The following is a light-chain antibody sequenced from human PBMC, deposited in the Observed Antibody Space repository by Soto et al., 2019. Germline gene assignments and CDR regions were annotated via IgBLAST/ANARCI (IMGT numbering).Light chain of an antibody. V-gene: IGLV1-44*01. CDR3: SVWDETLNGWRV. CDR2: ADN. Sequence: QSALTQPPPVSGTPGQRVTISCYGSSSNIGTNIVTWYQQFPGTAPKLLIYADNQRPSGVPERFSGSKSGTSASLAISGLQSEDEADYFCSVWDETLNGWRVFGTGTKVTVL. CDR1: SSNIGTNI. J-gene: IGLJ1*01.